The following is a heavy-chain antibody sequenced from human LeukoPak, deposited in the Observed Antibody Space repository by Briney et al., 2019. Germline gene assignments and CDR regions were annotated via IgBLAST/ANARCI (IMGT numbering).Heavy chain of an antibody. D-gene: IGHD2-21*02. V-gene: IGHV3-30-3*01. Sequence: PGRSLRLSCAVSGFTFTYYAMHWVRQAPGKGPEWVAVISHDGSNQQYADSVRGQVTISRDNSKSTLYLQMASLRAGDTAVYYCARQGDTGSWYFDYWGQGTLVTVSS. CDR1: GFTFTYYA. CDR2: ISHDGSNQ. CDR3: ARQGDTGSWYFDY. J-gene: IGHJ4*02.